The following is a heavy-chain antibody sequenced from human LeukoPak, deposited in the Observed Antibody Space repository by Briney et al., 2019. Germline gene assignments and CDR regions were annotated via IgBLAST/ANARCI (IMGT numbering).Heavy chain of an antibody. J-gene: IGHJ4*02. CDR2: IYYSGST. V-gene: IGHV4-59*01. D-gene: IGHD3-22*01. CDR1: GGSISSYY. CDR3: AGGSGYYYFDY. Sequence: SETLSLTCTVSGGSISSYYWSWIRQPPGKGLEWIGYIYYSGSTNYNPSLKSRVTISVDTSKNQFSLKLSSVTAADTAVYYCAGGSGYYYFDYWGQETLVTVSS.